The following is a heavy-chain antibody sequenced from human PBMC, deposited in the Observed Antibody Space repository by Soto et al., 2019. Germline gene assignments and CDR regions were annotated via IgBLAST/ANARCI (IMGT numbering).Heavy chain of an antibody. CDR1: GGPFSGYC. V-gene: IGHV4-34*01. CDR2: INHSGST. CDR3: ARRYCSSTSCLPGLDP. D-gene: IGHD2-2*01. J-gene: IGHJ5*02. Sequence: PSETLSLTCAVYGGPFSGYCWSWIRQPPGKGLEWIGEINHSGSTKYSPSLKSRVTISLDTSKNQISLKLSSVTAADTALYYCARRYCSSTSCLPGLDPWGRGTLVTVSS.